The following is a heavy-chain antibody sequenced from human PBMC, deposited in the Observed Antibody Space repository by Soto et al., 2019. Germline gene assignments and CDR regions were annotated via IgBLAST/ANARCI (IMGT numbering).Heavy chain of an antibody. D-gene: IGHD5-18*01. V-gene: IGHV3-23*01. Sequence: GGSVRLSCAASGFTFSSYAMSWVRQAPGKGLEWVSAISGSGGSTYYADSVKGRFTISRDNSKNTLYLQMNSLRADDTAVYYCARPTGVDTATGSDYGMDVWGQGTTVTVSS. CDR3: ARPTGVDTATGSDYGMDV. CDR1: GFTFSSYA. CDR2: ISGSGGST. J-gene: IGHJ6*02.